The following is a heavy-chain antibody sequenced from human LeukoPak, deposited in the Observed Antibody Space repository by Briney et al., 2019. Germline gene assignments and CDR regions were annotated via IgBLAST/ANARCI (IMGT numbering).Heavy chain of an antibody. CDR2: ISRTGVAT. CDR1: GFTFSSFA. Sequence: QPGGTLRLSCAASGFTFSSFAMSWVRQAPGKGLEWVSTISRTGVATYYADSVKGRFTISRDNSKNTLYLQMNSLRAEDTAVYYCARDGKSSSCLDYWGQGTLVTVSS. V-gene: IGHV3-23*01. D-gene: IGHD6-13*01. J-gene: IGHJ4*02. CDR3: ARDGKSSSCLDY.